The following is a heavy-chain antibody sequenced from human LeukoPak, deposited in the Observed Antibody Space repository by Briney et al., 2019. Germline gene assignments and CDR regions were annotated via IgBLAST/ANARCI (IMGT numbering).Heavy chain of an antibody. CDR2: IYYSGST. CDR3: ARAAMVRGVDEYYFDY. J-gene: IGHJ4*02. V-gene: IGHV4-30-4*01. Sequence: PSQTLSLTCTVSGGSISSGDYYWSWIRQPPGKGLEWIGYIYYSGSTYYNPSLKSRVTISVDTSKNQFSLKLGSVTAADTAVYYCARAAMVRGVDEYYFDYWGQGTLVTVSS. CDR1: GGSISSGDYY. D-gene: IGHD3-10*01.